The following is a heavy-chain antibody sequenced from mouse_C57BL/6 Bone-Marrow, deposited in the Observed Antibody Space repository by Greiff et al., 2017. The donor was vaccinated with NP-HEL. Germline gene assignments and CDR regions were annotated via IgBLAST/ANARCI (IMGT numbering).Heavy chain of an antibody. V-gene: IGHV6-6*01. CDR3: TPIYYDYPWFAY. CDR2: IRNKANNHAT. Sequence: EVQLQESGGGLVQPGGSMKLSCAASGFTFSDAWMDWVRQSPEKGLEWVAEIRNKANNHATYYAESVKGRFTISRDDSKSSVYLQMNSLRAEDTGIYYCTPIYYDYPWFAYWGQGTLVTVSA. CDR1: GFTFSDAW. J-gene: IGHJ3*01. D-gene: IGHD2-4*01.